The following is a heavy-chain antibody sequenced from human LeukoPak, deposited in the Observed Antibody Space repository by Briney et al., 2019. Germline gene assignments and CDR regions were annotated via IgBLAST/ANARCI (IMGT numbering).Heavy chain of an antibody. CDR2: ISSSSSYI. CDR1: GFTFSSYA. V-gene: IGHV3-21*01. J-gene: IGHJ3*02. CDR3: ARASRATVVLLDAFDI. Sequence: GSLRLSCAASGFTFSSYAMNWVRQAPGKGLEWVSSISSSSSYIYYADSVKGRFTISRDNAKNSLYLQMNSLRAEDTAVYYCARASRATVVLLDAFDIWGQGTMVTVSS. D-gene: IGHD4-17*01.